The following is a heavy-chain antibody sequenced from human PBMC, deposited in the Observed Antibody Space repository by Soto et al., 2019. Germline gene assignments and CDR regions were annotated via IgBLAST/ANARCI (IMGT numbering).Heavy chain of an antibody. J-gene: IGHJ4*02. D-gene: IGHD6-19*01. CDR3: ARGAKGQWLVDY. Sequence: EVQLVESGGGLVQPGGSLRLSCAGSGFTFNSYWLHWVRQAPGKGLVWVSRVNMDGSTTTYADSVKGRFTISRDNAKNTVLPQMDRLRGDHTAVYYCARGAKGQWLVDYWGQGTPVTVSS. CDR2: VNMDGSTT. CDR1: GFTFNSYW. V-gene: IGHV3-74*01.